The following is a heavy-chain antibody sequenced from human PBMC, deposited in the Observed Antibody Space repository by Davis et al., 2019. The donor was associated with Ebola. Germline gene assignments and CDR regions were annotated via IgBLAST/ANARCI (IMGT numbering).Heavy chain of an antibody. CDR3: VRGGFRSCSSSGCRYHSYGMDV. Sequence: MPSETLSLTCAVYGGSFSGYYWSWIRQPPGKGLEWIGEINHSGSTNYNPSLKSRVTISVDTSKNQFSLKLSSVTAADTAVYYCVRGGFRSCSSSGCRYHSYGMDVWGQGTTVAVSS. CDR1: GGSFSGYY. D-gene: IGHD2-15*01. V-gene: IGHV4-34*01. J-gene: IGHJ6*02. CDR2: INHSGST.